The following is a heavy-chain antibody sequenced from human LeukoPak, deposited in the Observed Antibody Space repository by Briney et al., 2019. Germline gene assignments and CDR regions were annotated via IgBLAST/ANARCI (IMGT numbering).Heavy chain of an antibody. CDR2: IYYSGST. V-gene: IGHV4-39*07. Sequence: PSETLSLICTVSGGSITSSNSYWGWIRQPPGKGLEWIGSIYYSGSTYSNPSLKSRVTITVDTSKNQFSLRLSSVTAADTAVYYCARDGSNWSNDYYHGVDVWGQGTTVTVSS. CDR1: GGSITSSNSY. J-gene: IGHJ6*02. CDR3: ARDGSNWSNDYYHGVDV. D-gene: IGHD4-11*01.